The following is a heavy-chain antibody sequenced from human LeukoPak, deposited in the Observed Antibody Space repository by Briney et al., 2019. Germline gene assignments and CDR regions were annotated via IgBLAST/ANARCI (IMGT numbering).Heavy chain of an antibody. CDR3: ARGGVLKGMDV. D-gene: IGHD2-8*02. V-gene: IGHV4-4*07. J-gene: IGHJ6*02. Sequence: PSETLSLTCTVSGGSITNYYWSWIRQPAGKGLEWIGRIYTSGSTNYNPSLKSRVTMSVDTSKNQFSLKLSSVTAADTAVYYCARGGVLKGMDVWGQGTTVTVSS. CDR1: GGSITNYY. CDR2: IYTSGST.